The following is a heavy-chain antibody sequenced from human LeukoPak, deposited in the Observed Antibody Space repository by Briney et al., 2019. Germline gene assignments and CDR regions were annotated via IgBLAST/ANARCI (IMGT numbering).Heavy chain of an antibody. CDR2: INQDGGEK. D-gene: IGHD3-10*01. J-gene: IGHJ4*02. Sequence: GGSLRLSCAASGFIVSSNFMYWVRQAPGKGLEWVAVINQDGGEKRSVDSVKGRFTISRDNAKNSLYSEMNSLRAEDTAVYHCARGVVTGVDYFDYWGQGTLVTVSS. CDR3: ARGVVTGVDYFDY. V-gene: IGHV3-7*01. CDR1: GFIVSSNF.